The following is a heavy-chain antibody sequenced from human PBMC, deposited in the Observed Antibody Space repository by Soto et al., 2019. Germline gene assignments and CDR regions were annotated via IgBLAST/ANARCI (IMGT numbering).Heavy chain of an antibody. D-gene: IGHD6-19*01. J-gene: IGHJ3*02. CDR2: IIPIFGIA. Sequence: ASVKVSCKASGGTFSSYAISWVRQAPGQGLEWMGGIIPIFGIANYAQKFQGRVTITADKSTSTAYMELSSLRSEDTAVYYCARSSRLAEPGGFDIWGQGTMVTVSS. CDR3: ARSSRLAEPGGFDI. V-gene: IGHV1-69*10. CDR1: GGTFSSYA.